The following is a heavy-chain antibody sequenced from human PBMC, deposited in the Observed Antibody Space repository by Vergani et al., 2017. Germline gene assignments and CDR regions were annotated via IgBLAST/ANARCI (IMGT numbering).Heavy chain of an antibody. V-gene: IGHV5-51*01. Sequence: EVQLVQSGAEVKKPGESLKIPCQISGYSFTNYWIGWVRQMPGKGLEWMGIIHPADSDTRYSLSFQGQVTISVDKSISTAYLQRSSLRASDSAMYYCARLYGRDSSGSKYFDYWGQGTLVTVSS. D-gene: IGHD3-22*01. J-gene: IGHJ4*02. CDR2: IHPADSDT. CDR3: ARLYGRDSSGSKYFDY. CDR1: GYSFTNYW.